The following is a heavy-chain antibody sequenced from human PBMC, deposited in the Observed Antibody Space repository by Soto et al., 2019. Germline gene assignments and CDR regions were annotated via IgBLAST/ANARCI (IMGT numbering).Heavy chain of an antibody. CDR1: GFTFSNAW. D-gene: IGHD4-17*01. V-gene: IGHV3-15*07. Sequence: PGGSLRLSCAASGFTFSNAWMNWVRQAPGKGLEWVGRIKSKTDGGTTDYAAPVKGRFTISRDDSKNTLYLQMNSLKTEDTAVYYCTTTTVVTPVGYYVMDVCAQGTSVTVSS. CDR2: IKSKTDGGTT. J-gene: IGHJ6*02. CDR3: TTTTVVTPVGYYVMDV.